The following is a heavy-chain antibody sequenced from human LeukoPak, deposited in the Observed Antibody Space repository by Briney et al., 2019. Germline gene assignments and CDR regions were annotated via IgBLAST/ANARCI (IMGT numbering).Heavy chain of an antibody. CDR1: GYTFTGYY. Sequence: ASVKVSCKASGYTFTGYYMHWVRQAPGQGLEWMGWINPNSGGTNYAQKFQGRVTMTRDTSISTAYMELSSLRSEDTAVYYCARGLTVAGVYYYYYYYMDVWGKGTTVTVSS. D-gene: IGHD6-19*01. CDR2: INPNSGGT. J-gene: IGHJ6*03. V-gene: IGHV1-2*02. CDR3: ARGLTVAGVYYYYYYYMDV.